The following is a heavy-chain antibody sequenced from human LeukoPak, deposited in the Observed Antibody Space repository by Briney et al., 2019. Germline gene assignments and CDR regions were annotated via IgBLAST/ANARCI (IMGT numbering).Heavy chain of an antibody. D-gene: IGHD6-6*01. Sequence: SETLSLTCTVSGGSISSSSYYWGWIRQPPGKGLEWIGSVYYSGSTYYNPSLKSRVTISVDTSKNQFSLKLSSVTAADTAVYYCARGLGQLVYYYYYYMDVWGKGTTVTVSS. CDR1: GGSISSSSYY. CDR2: VYYSGST. V-gene: IGHV4-39*07. J-gene: IGHJ6*03. CDR3: ARGLGQLVYYYYYYMDV.